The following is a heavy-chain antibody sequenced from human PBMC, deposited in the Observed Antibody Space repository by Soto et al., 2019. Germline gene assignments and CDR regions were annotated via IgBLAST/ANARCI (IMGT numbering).Heavy chain of an antibody. J-gene: IGHJ4*02. Sequence: EVQLVESGGGLVQPGRSLRLSCAASGFTFDDYAMHWVRLSPGKGLEWVAGLIWNGGYRGYADSVKGRFTISRDNTKNSLYLQMDSLRPDDTAFYYCLKDTSPRGTGVYGPDDYWGRGTLVTVSS. V-gene: IGHV3-9*01. CDR2: LIWNGGYR. CDR3: LKDTSPRGTGVYGPDDY. D-gene: IGHD3-10*01. CDR1: GFTFDDYA.